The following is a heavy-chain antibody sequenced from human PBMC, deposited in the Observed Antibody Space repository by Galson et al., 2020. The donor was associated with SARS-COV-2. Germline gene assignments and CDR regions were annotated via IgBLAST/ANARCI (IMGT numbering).Heavy chain of an antibody. CDR3: ARGPILLWFGELLYNWFDP. V-gene: IGHV6-1*01. Sequence: SQTLSLTCAISGDSVSSNSAAWNWIRQSPSRGLEWLGRTYYRSKWYNDYAVSVKSRITINPDTSKNQFSLQLNSVTPEDTAVYYCARGPILLWFGELLYNWFDPWGQGTLVTVSS. D-gene: IGHD3-10*01. J-gene: IGHJ5*02. CDR2: TYYRSKWYN. CDR1: GDSVSSNSAA.